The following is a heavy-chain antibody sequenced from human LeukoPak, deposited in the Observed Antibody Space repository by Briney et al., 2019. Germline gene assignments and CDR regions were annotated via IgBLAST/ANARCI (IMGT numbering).Heavy chain of an antibody. CDR3: ALTALIAVAGNPFDY. V-gene: IGHV3-23*01. D-gene: IGHD6-19*01. CDR2: ISGSGDST. J-gene: IGHJ4*02. Sequence: PGGSLRLSCAASGFTFSNYAMSWVRQAPGKGLEWVSGISGSGDSTYYAGSVKGRFTFSRDNSKNTLYLQMKSLRAEDTAVYYCALTALIAVAGNPFDYWGQGTLVTVSS. CDR1: GFTFSNYA.